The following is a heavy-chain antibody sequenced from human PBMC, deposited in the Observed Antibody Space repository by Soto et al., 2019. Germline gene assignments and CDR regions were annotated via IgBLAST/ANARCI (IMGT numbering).Heavy chain of an antibody. D-gene: IGHD3-22*01. CDR3: ARDFFDSSDYTTNWFDP. CDR1: GGSISSDGSS. CDR2: IYDSGSS. Sequence: SETLSLTCAVSGGSISSDGSSWSWIRQPPGKGLEWIGYIYDSGSSYYNPSLKSRVTISVDTSKNQFSLKLTSVTAADAALYYCARDFFDSSDYTTNWFDPWGQGTLVTVSS. V-gene: IGHV4-30-2*01. J-gene: IGHJ5*02.